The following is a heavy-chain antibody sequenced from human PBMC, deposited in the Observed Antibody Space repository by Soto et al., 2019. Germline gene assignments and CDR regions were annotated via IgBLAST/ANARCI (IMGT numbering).Heavy chain of an antibody. V-gene: IGHV4-39*01. D-gene: IGHD6-19*01. CDR3: ARQGQWLVAVGYWFDP. Sequence: SETLSLTCTVSGGSISSSSYYWGWIRQPPGKGLEWIGSIYYSGSTYYNPSLKSRVTISVDTSKNQFSLKLSSVTAADTAVYYCARQGQWLVAVGYWFDPWGQGTLVTVSS. CDR2: IYYSGST. CDR1: GGSISSSSYY. J-gene: IGHJ5*02.